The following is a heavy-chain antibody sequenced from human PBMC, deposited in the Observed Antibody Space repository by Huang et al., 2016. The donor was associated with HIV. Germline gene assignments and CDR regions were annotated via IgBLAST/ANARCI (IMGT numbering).Heavy chain of an antibody. CDR1: GFTFSSYA. CDR3: AKDPYSSSWFDHFDY. CDR2: ISGGVGST. J-gene: IGHJ4*02. V-gene: IGHV3-23*01. D-gene: IGHD6-13*01. Sequence: EVQLLESGGGLVQPGGSLRLSCAASGFTFSSYAMSGVRQAPGKGMEWVSVISGGVGSTYYADSVKGLFTISRDNSKNTLYLQMNSLRAEDAAVYYCAKDPYSSSWFDHFDYWGQGTLVTVSS.